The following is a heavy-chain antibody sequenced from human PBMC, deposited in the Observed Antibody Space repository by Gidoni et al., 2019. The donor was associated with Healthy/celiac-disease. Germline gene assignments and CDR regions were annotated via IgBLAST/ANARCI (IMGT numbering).Heavy chain of an antibody. Sequence: QVQLVESGGGVVMPGRSLRLSCAASGFTFCSYALHWVGQAPGKGLEWVAVLSYDGSNKYDADSVKCRFTISRDNSKNTLYLQMNSLRAEDTSVYYCARWGINCSSTSCYQGGSYYGMDVWGQGTTVTVSS. D-gene: IGHD2-2*01. CDR1: GFTFCSYA. J-gene: IGHJ6*02. V-gene: IGHV3-30-3*01. CDR3: ARWGINCSSTSCYQGGSYYGMDV. CDR2: LSYDGSNK.